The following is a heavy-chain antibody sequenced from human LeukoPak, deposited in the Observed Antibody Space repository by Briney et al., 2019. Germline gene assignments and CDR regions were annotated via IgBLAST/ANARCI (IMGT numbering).Heavy chain of an antibody. CDR1: GYTFTSYD. Sequence: ASVKVSCKASGYTFTSYDINWVRQATGQGLEWMGWMNPNSGNTGYAQKFQGRVTMTRDTSTSTVYMELSSLRSEDTAVYYCARGKVESILYCSSTSCPPIAGLLHMDVWGKGTTVTVSS. V-gene: IGHV1-8*01. J-gene: IGHJ6*03. D-gene: IGHD2-2*01. CDR3: ARGKVESILYCSSTSCPPIAGLLHMDV. CDR2: MNPNSGNT.